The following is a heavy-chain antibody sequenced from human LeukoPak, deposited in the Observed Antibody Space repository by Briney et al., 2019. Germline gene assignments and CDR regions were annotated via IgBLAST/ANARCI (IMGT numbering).Heavy chain of an antibody. CDR3: ARDSKSRYSIYYYYYYGMDV. CDR2: IWLVGSNK. V-gene: IGHV3-33*01. J-gene: IGHJ6*04. D-gene: IGHD6-13*01. Sequence: GGCLIVSCAASGFTFISYGVCEGRLAPGKGGGGGAVIWLVGSNKYYADSVKCRFTISRDNSKNTLYLQTNSLRAEDTAVYYCARDSKSRYSIYYYYYYGMDVWGKGTTVTVSS. CDR1: GFTFISYG.